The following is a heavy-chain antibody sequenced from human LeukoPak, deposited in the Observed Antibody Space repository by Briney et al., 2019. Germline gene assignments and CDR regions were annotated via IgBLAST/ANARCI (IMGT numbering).Heavy chain of an antibody. CDR3: ARDDCSSTSCYKNFDN. J-gene: IGHJ4*02. D-gene: IGHD2-2*02. CDR2: ISYDGSNK. CDR1: GFTFSSYG. V-gene: IGHV3-30*03. Sequence: GGSLRLSCAASGFTFSSYGMHWVRQAPGKGLEWVAVISYDGSNKYYADSVKGRFTISRDNSKNTLYLQMNSLRAEDTAVYYCARDDCSSTSCYKNFDNWGQGTLVTVSS.